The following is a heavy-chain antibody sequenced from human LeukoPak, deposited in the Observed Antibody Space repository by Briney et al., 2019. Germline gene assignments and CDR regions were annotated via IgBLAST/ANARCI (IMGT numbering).Heavy chain of an antibody. CDR1: GFTFNTYA. CDR3: AKAVGRISWSFDY. Sequence: GGSLRLSCAASGFTFNTYAMHWVRQPPGKGLEWVALISYDGSDKIYTDSVKGRFTISRDNSESKLYLQMDSLRGDDAAVYYCAKAVGRISWSFDYWGQGALVTVSS. V-gene: IGHV3-30*18. J-gene: IGHJ4*02. CDR2: ISYDGSDK. D-gene: IGHD6-13*01.